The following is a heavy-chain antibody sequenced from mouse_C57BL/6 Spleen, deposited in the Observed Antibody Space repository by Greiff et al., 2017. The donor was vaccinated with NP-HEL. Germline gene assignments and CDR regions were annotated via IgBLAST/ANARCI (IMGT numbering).Heavy chain of an antibody. CDR2: ISSGGDYI. CDR1: GFTFSSYA. J-gene: IGHJ4*01. V-gene: IGHV5-9-1*02. D-gene: IGHD2-2*01. CDR3: TREGGYYGYDKVAMDY. Sequence: EVQVVESGEGLVKPGGSLKLSCAASGFTFSSYAMSWVRQTPEKRLEWVAYISSGGDYIYYADTVKGRFTISRDNARNTLYLQMSSLKSEDTAMYYCTREGGYYGYDKVAMDYWGQGTSVTVSS.